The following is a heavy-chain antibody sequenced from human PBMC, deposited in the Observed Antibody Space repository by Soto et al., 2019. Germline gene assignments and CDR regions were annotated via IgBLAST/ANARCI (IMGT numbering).Heavy chain of an antibody. CDR1: GGSVSSGSYY. Sequence: LSLTCTVSGGSVSSGSYYSSWIRQPPGKGLEWIGYIYYSGSTNYNPSLKSRVTISVDTSKNQFSLKLSSVTAADTAVYYCARESGSYQNYYYYGMDVWGQGTTVTVSS. D-gene: IGHD1-26*01. CDR2: IYYSGST. J-gene: IGHJ6*02. V-gene: IGHV4-61*01. CDR3: ARESGSYQNYYYYGMDV.